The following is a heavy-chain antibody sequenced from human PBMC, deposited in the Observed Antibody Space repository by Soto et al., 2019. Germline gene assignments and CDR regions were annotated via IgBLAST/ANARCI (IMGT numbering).Heavy chain of an antibody. D-gene: IGHD3-22*01. CDR3: ARNRPVDSSGYPFHCNWFDP. V-gene: IGHV4-30-4*01. CDR2: IDYSGST. J-gene: IGHJ5*02. Sequence: PSETLSLTCTVSGGSISSGDYYWSWIRQPPGKGLEWIGYIDYSGSTYYNPSLKSRVTISVDTSKNQFSLKLSSVTAADSAVYYCARNRPVDSSGYPFHCNWFDPWGHLTMLTVS. CDR1: GGSISSGDYY.